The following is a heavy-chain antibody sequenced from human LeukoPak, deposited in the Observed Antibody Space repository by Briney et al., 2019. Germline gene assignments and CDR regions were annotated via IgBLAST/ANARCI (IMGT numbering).Heavy chain of an antibody. Sequence: SETLSLTCAVYGGSFSGYYWSWIRQPPGKGLEWIGEINHSGSTNYNPSLKSRVTISVDTSKNQFSLKLSSVTAADTAVYYCARVKSLFDSSGPLADFGIWGQGTMVTVSS. CDR1: GGSFSGYY. CDR2: INHSGST. J-gene: IGHJ3*02. CDR3: ARVKSLFDSSGPLADFGI. D-gene: IGHD3-22*01. V-gene: IGHV4-34*01.